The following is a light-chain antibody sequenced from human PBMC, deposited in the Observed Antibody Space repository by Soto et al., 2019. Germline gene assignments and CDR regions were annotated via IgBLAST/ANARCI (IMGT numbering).Light chain of an antibody. Sequence: DIQMTQSPSSLSASVGDRVTITCRASQDISNYLAWYQQKPGKAPKLLIYAASNLQAGVPSRFSGSGSGTDFTLTTSSLQPVDVATYYCQKYNSAPVWFGQGTKVEIK. J-gene: IGKJ1*01. V-gene: IGKV1-27*01. CDR2: AAS. CDR1: QDISNY. CDR3: QKYNSAPVW.